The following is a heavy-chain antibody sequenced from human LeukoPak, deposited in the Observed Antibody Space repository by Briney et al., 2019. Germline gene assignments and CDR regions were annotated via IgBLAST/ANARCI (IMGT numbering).Heavy chain of an antibody. CDR3: ARHMVSGSGYSHFDY. CDR1: GYSFTSYF. CDR2: ISPGDSKT. D-gene: IGHD3-22*01. Sequence: GESLKISCQGSGYSFTSYFIGWVRQMPGKGLEWMGIISPGDSKTRYSPSFQGQVTISADKSISTAYLQWSSLKASDTAMYYCARHMVSGSGYSHFDYWGQGTLVTVSS. J-gene: IGHJ4*02. V-gene: IGHV5-51*01.